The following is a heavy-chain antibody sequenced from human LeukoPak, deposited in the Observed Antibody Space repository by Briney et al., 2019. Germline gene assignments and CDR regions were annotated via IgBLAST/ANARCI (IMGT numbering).Heavy chain of an antibody. J-gene: IGHJ4*02. V-gene: IGHV1-46*01. Sequence: ASVKVSCKASGYTFTSYHMHWARQAPGQGLEWMGIINPSGGSTSYAQKFQGRVTMTRDTSTSTVYMELSSLRSEDTAVYYCARDGAHKGDYWGQGTLVTVSS. CDR1: GYTFTSYH. D-gene: IGHD4/OR15-4a*01. CDR2: INPSGGST. CDR3: ARDGAHKGDY.